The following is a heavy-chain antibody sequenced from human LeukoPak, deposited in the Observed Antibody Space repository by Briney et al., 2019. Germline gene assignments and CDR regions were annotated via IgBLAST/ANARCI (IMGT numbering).Heavy chain of an antibody. CDR1: GFIFNTYV. CDR2: IRYDGSNK. V-gene: IGHV3-30*02. Sequence: GGSLRLSCAASGFIFNTYVMHWVREAPGKGLEWLAFIRYDGSNKNYADSVKGRFTISRDNTKNSLYLQMNSLRAEDTAVYYCARDLSGSSPDYWGQGTLVTVSS. D-gene: IGHD1-26*01. J-gene: IGHJ4*02. CDR3: ARDLSGSSPDY.